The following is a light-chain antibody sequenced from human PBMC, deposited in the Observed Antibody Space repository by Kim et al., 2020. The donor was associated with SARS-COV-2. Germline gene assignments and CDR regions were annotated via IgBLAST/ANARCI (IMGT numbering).Light chain of an antibody. V-gene: IGKV3-20*01. CDR3: QQFYILPWT. Sequence: GERATLSCRASQSFSNNYLAWDQQRPGQAPKLLIYGASNRATGIPDRFSGSGSGTDFTLTISRLEPEDFVVYFCQQFYILPWTFGRGTKVDIK. CDR1: QSFSNNY. CDR2: GAS. J-gene: IGKJ1*01.